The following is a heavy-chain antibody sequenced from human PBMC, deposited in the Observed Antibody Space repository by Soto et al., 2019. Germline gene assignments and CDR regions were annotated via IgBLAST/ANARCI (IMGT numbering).Heavy chain of an antibody. CDR1: GFTFSSYA. D-gene: IGHD3-22*01. J-gene: IGHJ6*02. CDR2: ISYDGSNK. Sequence: SLRLSCAASGFTFSSYAMHWVRQAPGKGLEWVAVISYDGSNKYYADSVKGRFTISRDNSKNTLYLQMNSLRAEDTAVYYCARDYNTYYYDSSHPYGMDAWGQGTTVTVSS. CDR3: ARDYNTYYYDSSHPYGMDA. V-gene: IGHV3-30-3*01.